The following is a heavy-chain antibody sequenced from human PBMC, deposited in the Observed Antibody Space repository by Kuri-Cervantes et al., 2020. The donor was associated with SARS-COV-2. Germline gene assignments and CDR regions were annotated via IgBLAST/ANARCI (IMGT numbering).Heavy chain of an antibody. CDR3: ASVHPDYYGSGSYLAGKDAFDI. Sequence: GGSLRLSCKASGGTFSSYAISWVRQAPGQGLEWMGGIIPIFGTANYAQKFQGRVTITTDESTSTAYMELSSLRSEDTAVYYCASVHPDYYGSGSYLAGKDAFDIWGQGTMVTVSS. D-gene: IGHD3-10*01. CDR1: GGTFSSYA. V-gene: IGHV1-69*05. CDR2: IIPIFGTA. J-gene: IGHJ3*02.